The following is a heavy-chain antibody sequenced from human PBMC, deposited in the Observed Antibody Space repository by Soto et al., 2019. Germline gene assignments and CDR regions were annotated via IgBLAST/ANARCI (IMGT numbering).Heavy chain of an antibody. J-gene: IGHJ5*02. V-gene: IGHV4-59*01. CDR2: IYYSGST. CDR1: GGSPRSYY. CDR3: ARENRYCSSTSCYNKVSFDP. D-gene: IGHD2-2*02. Sequence: APETPSPTCTGSGGSPRSYYWSWIRPPPGKGMGWIGYIYYSGSTNYNPSLKSRVTISVDTSKNQFSLKLSSVTAADTAVYYCARENRYCSSTSCYNKVSFDPWGQGTLVTVSS.